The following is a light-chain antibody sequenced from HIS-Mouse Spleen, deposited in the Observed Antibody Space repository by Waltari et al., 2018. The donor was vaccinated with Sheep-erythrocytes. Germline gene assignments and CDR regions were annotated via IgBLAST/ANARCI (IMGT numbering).Light chain of an antibody. CDR1: SSDVGSYNL. V-gene: IGLV2-23*03. J-gene: IGLJ2*01. CDR2: EGS. CDR3: CSYAGSSTFHVV. Sequence: QSALTQPASVSGSPGQSITISCTGTSSDVGSYNLVSWYQQHPGKAPKPMIYEGSKRPSGVCNRFSGAKSGNTASLTISGLQAEDEADDYCCSYAGSSTFHVVFGGGTKLTVL.